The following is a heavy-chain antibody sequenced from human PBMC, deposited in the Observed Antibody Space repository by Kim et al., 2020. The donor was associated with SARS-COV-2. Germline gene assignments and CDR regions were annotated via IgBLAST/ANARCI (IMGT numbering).Heavy chain of an antibody. D-gene: IGHD3-10*01. CDR1: GGSFGGYY. J-gene: IGHJ3*02. V-gene: IGHV4-4*07. CDR2: IFTSGST. CDR3: ARDPHGKGEAFDI. Sequence: SETLSLTCTVSGGSFGGYYWSWLRQPAGKGLEWIGRIFTSGSTNYNPSLNSRVTLSVDTSNNQLSLRLTSVTAADTAVYYCARDPHGKGEAFDIWGQGTMVTVSS.